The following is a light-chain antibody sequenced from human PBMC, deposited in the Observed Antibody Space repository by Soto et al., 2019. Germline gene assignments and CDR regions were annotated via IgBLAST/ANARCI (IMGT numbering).Light chain of an antibody. J-gene: IGLJ1*01. Sequence: QAVVTQAPSLTVSPGGTVTLTCSSSTGAVTSGNYPNWFQQKPAQAPRSLIYSTSHIHSWTPARFSGSLLGCKATLTLSGVQPEDEAEDFCLLYYGGVYVFGTGTKLTVL. V-gene: IGLV7-43*01. CDR3: LLYYGGVYV. CDR1: TGAVTSGNY. CDR2: STS.